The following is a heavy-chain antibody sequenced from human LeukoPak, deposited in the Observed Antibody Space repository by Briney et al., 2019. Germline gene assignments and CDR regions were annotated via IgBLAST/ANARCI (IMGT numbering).Heavy chain of an antibody. D-gene: IGHD3-10*01. CDR3: ASHITMSRGVLDN. Sequence: GASVKVSCKASGYTFTGYYIHWVRQAPGQGLEWMGWINPNSGGTHYAQKFQGRVTMTRDTSINTAYMELSWLTSDDTAVYYCASHITMSRGVLDNWGQGTLVTVSS. CDR1: GYTFTGYY. J-gene: IGHJ4*02. CDR2: INPNSGGT. V-gene: IGHV1-2*02.